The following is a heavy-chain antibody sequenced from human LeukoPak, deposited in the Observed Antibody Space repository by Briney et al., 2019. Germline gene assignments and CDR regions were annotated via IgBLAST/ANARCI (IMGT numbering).Heavy chain of an antibody. D-gene: IGHD2-2*01. CDR2: IIPILGIA. V-gene: IGHV1-69*02. CDR1: GYTFTGYY. J-gene: IGHJ4*02. Sequence: SVKVYCKASGYTFTGYYMHWVRQAPGQGLEWMGRIIPILGIANYAQKFQGRVTITADKSTSTAYMELSSLRSEDTAVYYCARMAPAAYFDYWGQGTLVTVSS. CDR3: ARMAPAAYFDY.